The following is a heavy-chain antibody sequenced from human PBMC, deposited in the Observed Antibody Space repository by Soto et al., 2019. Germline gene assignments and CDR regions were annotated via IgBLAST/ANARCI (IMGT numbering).Heavy chain of an antibody. D-gene: IGHD5-12*01. CDR2: IYYSGST. J-gene: IGHJ6*02. CDR3: ARAWLQLYYYGIDV. Sequence: SETLSLTCTVSGGSISSGDYYWSWIRQPPGKGLEWIGYIYYSGSTYYNPSLKSRVTISVDTSKNQFSLKLSSVTAADTAVYYCARAWLQLYYYGIDVWGQGTTVTVSS. CDR1: GGSISSGDYY. V-gene: IGHV4-30-4*01.